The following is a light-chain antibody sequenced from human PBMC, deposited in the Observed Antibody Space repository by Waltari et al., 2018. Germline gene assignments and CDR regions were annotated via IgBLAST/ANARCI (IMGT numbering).Light chain of an antibody. J-gene: IGLJ2*01. V-gene: IGLV2-14*03. CDR1: SSDVGGYNY. CDR3: SSYISSSTLEL. CDR2: DVS. Sequence: QSALTQPASVSGSPGQSITISCTGTSSDVGGYNYVSWYQQHPGKAPKLMIYDVSNPPSGVSHRFSGSKSGNTASLTISGLQAEDEADYYCSSYISSSTLELFGGGTSLTVL.